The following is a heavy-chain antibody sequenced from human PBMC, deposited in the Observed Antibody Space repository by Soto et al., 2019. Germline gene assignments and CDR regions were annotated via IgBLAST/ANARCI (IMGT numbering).Heavy chain of an antibody. CDR2: IYSSGST. CDR3: ARVDTAMEAYYYYYGMDV. V-gene: IGHV4-39*01. J-gene: IGHJ6*02. D-gene: IGHD5-18*01. Sequence: SWTLSLPSTASGGSVSSSSYYRGWIPQPTGKGVGLIGSIYSSGSTYCHPSPKSRDTISVDTSKNQFSLKLSSVTAADTAVYYCARVDTAMEAYYYYYGMDVWGQGTTVTVSS. CDR1: GGSVSSSSYY.